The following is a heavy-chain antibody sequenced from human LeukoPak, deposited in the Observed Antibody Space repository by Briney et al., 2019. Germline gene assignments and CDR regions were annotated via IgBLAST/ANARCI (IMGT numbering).Heavy chain of an antibody. D-gene: IGHD2-21*02. CDR3: ARDRVRTAIPSYFDY. CDR1: GGTFSSYA. CDR2: IIPIFGTA. Sequence: EASVKVSCXASGGTFSSYAISWVRQAPGQGLEWMGRIIPIFGTANYAQKFQGRVTITTDESTSTAYMELSSLRSENTAVYYCARDRVRTAIPSYFDYWGQGTLVTVSS. V-gene: IGHV1-69*05. J-gene: IGHJ4*02.